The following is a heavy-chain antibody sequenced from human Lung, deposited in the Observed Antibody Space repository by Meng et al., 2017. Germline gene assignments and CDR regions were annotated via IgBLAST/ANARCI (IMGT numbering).Heavy chain of an antibody. V-gene: IGHV4-39*01. CDR2: IGYSGTI. CDR3: ARRVHDGSGHHYFDY. Sequence: QVQLPESGPGLVKPSQTLSLTCTFPGGSTTSTSYYWDWIRQSPAKGLEWIGTIGYSGTIVYNPSLSSRVTMTLDTSKNQFSLKLSSVTAPDTAVYYCARRVHDGSGHHYFDYWGQGTLVTVSS. J-gene: IGHJ4*02. D-gene: IGHD3-22*01. CDR1: GGSTTSTSYY.